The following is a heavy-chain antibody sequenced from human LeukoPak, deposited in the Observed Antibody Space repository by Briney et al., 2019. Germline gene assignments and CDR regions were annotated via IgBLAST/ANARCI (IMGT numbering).Heavy chain of an antibody. V-gene: IGHV4-59*01. CDR1: GGSISSYY. J-gene: IGHJ6*03. CDR3: ASAPVTTYYYYYYMDV. Sequence: TTSETLSLTCTVSGGSISSYYWSWIRQPPGKGLEWIGYIYYSGSTNYNPSLKSRVTISVDTSKNQFSLKLSSVTAADTAVYYCASAPVTTYYYYYYMDVWGKGTTVTVSS. D-gene: IGHD4-17*01. CDR2: IYYSGST.